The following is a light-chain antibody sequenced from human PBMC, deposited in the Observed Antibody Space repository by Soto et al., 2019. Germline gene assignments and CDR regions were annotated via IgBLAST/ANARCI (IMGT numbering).Light chain of an antibody. CDR2: GAS. CDR3: QQYGSSPKLT. V-gene: IGKV3-20*01. Sequence: EIVLTQSPGTLSLSPGERATLSCRASQSVSSSYLAWYQQKPGQAPRLLIYGASSRATGIPDRFSGSGSGTDFTLTISILEPEDFAVYYCQQYGSSPKLTFGGGTKVEIK. CDR1: QSVSSSY. J-gene: IGKJ4*01.